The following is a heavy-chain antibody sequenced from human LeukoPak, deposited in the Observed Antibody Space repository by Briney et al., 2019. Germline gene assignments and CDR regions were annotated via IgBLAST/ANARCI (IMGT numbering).Heavy chain of an antibody. J-gene: IGHJ5*02. Sequence: SVKVSCKASGGTFSSYTISWVRQAPGQGLEWMGRIIPIFGTANYAQKFQGRVTITTDESTSTAYMELSSLRSEDTAVYYCARDLPYYDSSGYDHRRWFDPWGQGTLVTVSS. D-gene: IGHD3-22*01. CDR2: IIPIFGTA. CDR3: ARDLPYYDSSGYDHRRWFDP. CDR1: GGTFSSYT. V-gene: IGHV1-69*05.